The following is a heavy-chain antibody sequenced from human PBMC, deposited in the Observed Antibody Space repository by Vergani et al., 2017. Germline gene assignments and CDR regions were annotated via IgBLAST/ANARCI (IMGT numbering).Heavy chain of an antibody. D-gene: IGHD2-2*01. V-gene: IGHV4-39*01. CDR3: ARGTSNGLVVDSTPYYYYYMDV. J-gene: IGHJ6*03. CDR1: GFIFSTYA. CDR2: IDYSGST. Sequence: VQLLESGGDLVQPGGSLRLSCTASGFIFSTYAMSWVRQAPGKGLEWIGSIDYSGSTYYNTSLKSRVTISVDTSKNQFSLKLSSVTAADTAVYYCARGTSNGLVVDSTPYYYYYMDVWGKGTTVTVS.